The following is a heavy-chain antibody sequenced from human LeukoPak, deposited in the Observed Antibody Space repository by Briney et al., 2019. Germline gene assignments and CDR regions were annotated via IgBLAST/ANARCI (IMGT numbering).Heavy chain of an antibody. CDR1: GGSISSYY. J-gene: IGHJ4*02. CDR2: IYYSGST. V-gene: IGHV4-59*08. CDR3: ARQDSSGWPLDY. D-gene: IGHD6-19*01. Sequence: SETLSLTCTVSGGSISSYYWSWIRQPPGKGLEWIGYIYYSGSTNYNPSPKSRVTISVDTSKNQFSLKLSSVTAADTAVYYCARQDSSGWPLDYWGQGTLVTVSS.